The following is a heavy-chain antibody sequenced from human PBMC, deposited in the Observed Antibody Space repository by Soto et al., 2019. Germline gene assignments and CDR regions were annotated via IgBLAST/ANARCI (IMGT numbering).Heavy chain of an antibody. CDR3: AKMGGYSGYDAWGSVSAFDI. V-gene: IGHV3-30*18. D-gene: IGHD5-12*01. Sequence: GGSLRLSCAASGFTFSSYGMHWVRQAPGKGLERVAVISYDGSNKYYADSVKGRFTISRDNSKNTLYLQMNSLRAEDTAVYYCAKMGGYSGYDAWGSVSAFDIWGQGTMVTVSS. CDR1: GFTFSSYG. CDR2: ISYDGSNK. J-gene: IGHJ3*02.